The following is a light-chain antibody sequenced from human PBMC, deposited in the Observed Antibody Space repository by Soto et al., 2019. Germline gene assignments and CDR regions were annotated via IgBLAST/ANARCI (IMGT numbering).Light chain of an antibody. CDR2: DAS. J-gene: IGKJ5*01. CDR1: QSVSSY. Sequence: EIVMTQSPGTLSLSPGERATLSCSASQSVSSYLAWYQQKPGQAPRLLIYDASNRATGIPARFSGSGSGTDFTLTSSSLEPEDFAVYYCQQRSNWRVTFGQGTRLEIK. CDR3: QQRSNWRVT. V-gene: IGKV3-11*01.